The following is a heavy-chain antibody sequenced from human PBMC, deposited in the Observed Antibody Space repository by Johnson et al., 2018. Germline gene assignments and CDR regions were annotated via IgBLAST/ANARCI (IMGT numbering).Heavy chain of an antibody. D-gene: IGHD6-19*01. V-gene: IGHV1-69*09. CDR2: IIPILGIA. CDR1: GGTFSSYT. J-gene: IGHJ3*02. CDR3: ARDRGEWNSSGWYLGDAFDI. Sequence: QVQLVESGAEVKKPGSSVKVSCKASGGTFSSYTISWVRQAPGQGLEWMGRIIPILGIANYAQKFQGRVTITADKSPGTAYRELSSLRSEDTAVYYCARDRGEWNSSGWYLGDAFDIWGQGTMVTVSS.